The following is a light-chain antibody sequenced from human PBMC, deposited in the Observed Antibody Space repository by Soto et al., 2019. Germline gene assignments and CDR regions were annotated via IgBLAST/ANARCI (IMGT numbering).Light chain of an antibody. CDR3: QSYDRGLSGSV. Sequence: QPVLTQPPSVSGAPGQRVTISCTGSSSNIGSGYDVNWYQQLPGKAPKLLIYGNTNRPSGVPDRFSGSKSGTSASLAITGLQADDEADYYCQSYDRGLSGSVFGGGTKLTVL. CDR2: GNT. CDR1: SSNIGSGYD. V-gene: IGLV1-40*01. J-gene: IGLJ2*01.